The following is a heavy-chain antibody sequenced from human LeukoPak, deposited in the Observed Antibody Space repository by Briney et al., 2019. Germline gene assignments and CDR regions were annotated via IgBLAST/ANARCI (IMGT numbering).Heavy chain of an antibody. Sequence: GGSLRLSCAASGFTFRIYGMSWVRQAPGKGLEWVSVIYSGGSTYYADSVKGRFTISRDNSKNTLYLQMNSLRAEDTAVYYCARVGFTMVRGSRGYSYYFDYWGQGTLVTVSS. V-gene: IGHV3-53*01. CDR2: IYSGGST. CDR3: ARVGFTMVRGSRGYSYYFDY. CDR1: GFTFRIYG. J-gene: IGHJ4*02. D-gene: IGHD3-10*01.